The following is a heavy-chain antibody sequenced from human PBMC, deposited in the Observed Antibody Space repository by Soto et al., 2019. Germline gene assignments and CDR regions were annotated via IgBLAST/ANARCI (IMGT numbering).Heavy chain of an antibody. V-gene: IGHV3-23*01. D-gene: IGHD3-22*01. CDR1: GFTFNIYA. J-gene: IGHJ4*02. Sequence: EVQLLESGGDLIQPGGSLRLSCAASGFTFNIYAMARVRQAPGKGLEWVSAISRYGDFTYYADSVEGRFTISRDNSKNTLYLQMSSLRAEDTALYYCAKDRYLDHDSRGYLFDNWGQGTLVTVSS. CDR2: ISRYGDFT. CDR3: AKDRYLDHDSRGYLFDN.